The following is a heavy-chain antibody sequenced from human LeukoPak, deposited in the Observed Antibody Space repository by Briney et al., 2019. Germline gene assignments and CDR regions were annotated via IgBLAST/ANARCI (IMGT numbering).Heavy chain of an antibody. Sequence: GGSLRLSCAASGFTFSSYAMSWVRQAPGKGLEWVSAISGSGGSTYYADSVKGRFTISRDNGENTLYLQMNTLGAEDTAIYYCARSISSSSSFDHWGQGTLVTVSS. V-gene: IGHV3-23*01. J-gene: IGHJ4*02. CDR2: ISGSGGST. D-gene: IGHD6-6*01. CDR1: GFTFSSYA. CDR3: ARSISSSSSFDH.